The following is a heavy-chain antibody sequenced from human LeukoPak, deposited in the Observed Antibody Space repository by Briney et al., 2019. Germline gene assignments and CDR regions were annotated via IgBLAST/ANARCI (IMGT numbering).Heavy chain of an antibody. D-gene: IGHD3-22*01. Sequence: SETLSLTCTVSGGSISSYYWSWIRQPPGKGLEWIGYIYYSGSTNYNPSLKSRVTISVDTSKNQFSLKLSSVTAADTAVYYCARANSYESRGFDYGGKGTLVPVPS. CDR1: GGSISSYY. CDR3: ARANSYESRGFDY. CDR2: IYYSGST. V-gene: IGHV4-59*01. J-gene: IGHJ4*02.